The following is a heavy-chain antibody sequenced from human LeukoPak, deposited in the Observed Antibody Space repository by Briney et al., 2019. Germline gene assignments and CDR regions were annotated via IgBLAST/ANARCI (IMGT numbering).Heavy chain of an antibody. CDR3: AKGLYDFLFDY. CDR2: ISGSGGST. J-gene: IGHJ4*02. Sequence: GGSLRLSCTTSKFNFNSYGMTWVRQAPGKGLEWVSAISGSGGSTYYADSVKGRFTISRDNSRNTLYLQMNSLRAEDTAVYYCAKGLYDFLFDYWGQGTLVTVSS. D-gene: IGHD3-3*01. V-gene: IGHV3-23*01. CDR1: KFNFNSYG.